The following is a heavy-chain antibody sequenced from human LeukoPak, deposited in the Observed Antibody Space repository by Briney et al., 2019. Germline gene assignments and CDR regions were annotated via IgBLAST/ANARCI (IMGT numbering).Heavy chain of an antibody. J-gene: IGHJ3*02. CDR3: ARVKVDRGLRTAFDI. Sequence: SETLSLTCTVSGGSISSGDYYWSWIRQPPGKGLEWIGYIYYSGSTYYNPSLKSRVTISVDTSKNQFSLKLSSVTAADTAVYYCARVKVDRGLRTAFDIWGQGTMVTVSS. CDR2: IYYSGST. CDR1: GGSISSGDYY. V-gene: IGHV4-30-4*01. D-gene: IGHD4-17*01.